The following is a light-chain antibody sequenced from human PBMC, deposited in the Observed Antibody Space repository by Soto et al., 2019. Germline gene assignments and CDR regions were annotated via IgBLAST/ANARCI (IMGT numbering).Light chain of an antibody. V-gene: IGKV3-15*01. CDR2: GAS. Sequence: EIMMTQSPATLSVSPGERATLSCRASQSVKSSLAWYQQKPGQAPRLLIYGASTRATGIPARFSGSGSGTDFTLTISSLQSEDFAVYYCQQYSNWPPITFGQGTRLEIK. CDR1: QSVKSS. J-gene: IGKJ5*01. CDR3: QQYSNWPPIT.